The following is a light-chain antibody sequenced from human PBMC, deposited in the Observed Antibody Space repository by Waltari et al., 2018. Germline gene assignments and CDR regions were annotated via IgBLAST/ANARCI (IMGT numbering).Light chain of an antibody. V-gene: IGLV3-21*01. CDR2: YDS. CDR3: QVWESTSDIRV. CDR1: NIGSKG. Sequence: SYVLTQPPSVSVAPGKTARMTCGGNNIGSKGVHWYQQKAGQAPKLVMYYDSDRPSGIPERFSGSNSGNTATLTISRVEAGDEADYYCQVWESTSDIRVFGGGTKLTVL. J-gene: IGLJ2*01.